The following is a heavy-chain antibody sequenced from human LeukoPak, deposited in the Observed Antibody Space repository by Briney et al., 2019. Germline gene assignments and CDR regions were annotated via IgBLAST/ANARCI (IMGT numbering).Heavy chain of an antibody. CDR2: ISGSGGST. D-gene: IGHD3-3*02. V-gene: IGHV3-23*01. Sequence: LGGSLRLSCAASGFTFSSYAMSWVRQAPGKGLEWVSAISGSGGSTSYADSVKGRFTISRDNSENTLFLQMSSLRAEDTAVYYCAKNLAIPAKGFDYWGQGTLVTVPS. J-gene: IGHJ4*02. CDR1: GFTFSSYA. CDR3: AKNLAIPAKGFDY.